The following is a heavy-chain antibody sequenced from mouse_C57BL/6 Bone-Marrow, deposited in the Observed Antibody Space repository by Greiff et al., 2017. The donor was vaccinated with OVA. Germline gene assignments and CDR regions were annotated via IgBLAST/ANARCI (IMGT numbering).Heavy chain of an antibody. J-gene: IGHJ3*01. CDR2: INPSTGGT. CDR1: GYSFTGYY. CDR3: AKTAWFAY. V-gene: IGHV1-42*01. D-gene: IGHD4-1*01. Sequence: VQLKQSGPELAKPGASVKISCKASGYSFTGYYMNWVKQSPEKSLEWIGEINPSTGGTTYNQKFKAKATLTVDKSSSTAYMQLKSLTSEDSAVYYCAKTAWFAYWGQGTLVTVSA.